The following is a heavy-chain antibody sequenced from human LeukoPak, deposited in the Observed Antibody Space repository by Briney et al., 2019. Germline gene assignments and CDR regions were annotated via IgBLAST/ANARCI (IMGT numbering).Heavy chain of an antibody. CDR1: GYTFTGYY. CDR3: ARSPLDGYNSFYYYYGMDV. CDR2: INPNSGGT. D-gene: IGHD5-24*01. Sequence: ASVKVSCKASGYTFTGYYMHWVRQAPGQGLEWMGRINPNSGGTNYAQKFQGRVTMTRDTSISTAYMELSRLRSDDTAVYYCARSPLDGYNSFYYYYGMDVWGQGTTVTVSS. V-gene: IGHV1-2*06. J-gene: IGHJ6*02.